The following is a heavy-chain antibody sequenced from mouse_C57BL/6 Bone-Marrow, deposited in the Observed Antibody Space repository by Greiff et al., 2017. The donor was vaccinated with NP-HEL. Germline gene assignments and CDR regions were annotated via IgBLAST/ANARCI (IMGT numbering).Heavy chain of an antibody. CDR2: ISSKSNNSAS. CDR1: GFSFNTYA. J-gene: IGHJ4*01. D-gene: IGHD1-1*01. Sequence: EVQGVESGGGLAQPKGSLKLSCAASGFSFNTYAMNWVRQAPGKGLEWVARISSKSNNSASYYADSVKDRFTISRDDSETMLYLQMNNLKTEDTAMYYCVRHGNYYGSSLYAMDYWGQGTSVTVSS. V-gene: IGHV10-1*01. CDR3: VRHGNYYGSSLYAMDY.